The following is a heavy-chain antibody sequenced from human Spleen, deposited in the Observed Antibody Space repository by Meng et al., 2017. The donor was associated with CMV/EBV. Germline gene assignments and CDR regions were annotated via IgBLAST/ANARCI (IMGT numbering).Heavy chain of an antibody. Sequence: GESLKISCAASGFTFSSYAMSWVRQAPGKGLEWVSFIYSVGSTYYADSVKGRFTISRDNAKNSLYLQMNSLRAEDTALYYCAKLSAQSTVVATQGYFDYWGQGTLVTVSS. CDR2: IYSVGST. J-gene: IGHJ4*02. CDR1: GFTFSSYA. V-gene: IGHV3-23*03. CDR3: AKLSAQSTVVATQGYFDY. D-gene: IGHD3-22*01.